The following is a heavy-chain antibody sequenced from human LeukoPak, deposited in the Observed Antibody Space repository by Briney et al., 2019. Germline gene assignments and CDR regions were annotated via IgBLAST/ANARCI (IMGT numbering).Heavy chain of an antibody. D-gene: IGHD6-19*01. Sequence: SVKVSCKASGGTFSSYAISWVRQAPGQGLEWMGGIIPIFGTANYAQKFQGRVTITADKSTSTAYMELSSLRSEDTAVYYCARVGYSSGWPYFDYWGQGTLVTVSS. CDR2: IIPIFGTA. V-gene: IGHV1-69*06. CDR3: ARVGYSSGWPYFDY. CDR1: GGTFSSYA. J-gene: IGHJ4*02.